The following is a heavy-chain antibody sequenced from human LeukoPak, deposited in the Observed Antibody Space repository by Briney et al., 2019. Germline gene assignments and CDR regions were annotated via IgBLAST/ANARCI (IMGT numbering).Heavy chain of an antibody. CDR1: GFTFSTYA. J-gene: IGHJ4*02. D-gene: IGHD3-9*01. V-gene: IGHV3-23*01. CDR3: AKLRLLYFDWLSEFEY. Sequence: GGSLRLSCAASGFTFSTYAMSWVRQAPGKGLEWVSGISGSGGNTYYADSVKGRFTISRDNSKNTLYVQMNSLRAEDTAVYYCAKLRLLYFDWLSEFEYWGQGTLVTVSS. CDR2: ISGSGGNT.